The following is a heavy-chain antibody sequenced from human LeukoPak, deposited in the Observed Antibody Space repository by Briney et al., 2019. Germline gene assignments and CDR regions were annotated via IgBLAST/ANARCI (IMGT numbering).Heavy chain of an antibody. Sequence: PSETLSLTCTVSGNSISSGDNYWSWIRQPAGKGLEWIGRIYTSGSTNYNPSLKSRVTISGDTSKNQFSLRLSSVTAADTAVYYCARSRRSWSTFDNWGQGTLVTVSS. CDR1: GNSISSGDNY. CDR2: IYTSGST. J-gene: IGHJ4*02. CDR3: ARSRRSWSTFDN. V-gene: IGHV4-61*02. D-gene: IGHD6-13*01.